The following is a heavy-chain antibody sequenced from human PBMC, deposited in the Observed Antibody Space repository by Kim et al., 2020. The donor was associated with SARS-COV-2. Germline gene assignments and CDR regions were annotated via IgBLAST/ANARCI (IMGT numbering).Heavy chain of an antibody. V-gene: IGHV3-15*01. CDR1: GFPFSNVW. D-gene: IGHD6-13*01. J-gene: IGHJ4*02. CDR3: TTLISAAGRGY. CDR2: IKSKTDGEAT. Sequence: GGSLRLSCAASGFPFSNVWMSWVRQAPGRGLEWVGRIKSKTDGEATDYAAPVKCRFTMSRDDSKNTLHLQMNSLETEDTGVYYCTTLISAAGRGYWGQGT.